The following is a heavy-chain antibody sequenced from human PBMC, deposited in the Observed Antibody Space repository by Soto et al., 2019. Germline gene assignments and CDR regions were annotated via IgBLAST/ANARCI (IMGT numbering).Heavy chain of an antibody. V-gene: IGHV4-38-2*01. Sequence: SETLSLTCGVSGYSVSSGYYWGWIRQPPGKGPEWVGSVYHSGTTYYNPSLKSRVTISLDTSKNQFSLKLTSVTAADTAVYYCTRSLYASSWYAGYWGQGTLVTVSS. D-gene: IGHD6-13*01. J-gene: IGHJ4*02. CDR1: GYSVSSGYY. CDR2: VYHSGTT. CDR3: TRSLYASSWYAGY.